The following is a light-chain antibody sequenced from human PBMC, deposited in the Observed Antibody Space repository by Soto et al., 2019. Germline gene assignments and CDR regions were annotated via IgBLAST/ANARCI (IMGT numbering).Light chain of an antibody. CDR1: QSVSSY. J-gene: IGKJ2*01. Sequence: EIVLTQSPATLSLSPGERATLSCRASQSVSSYLAWYQQKPGQAPRLLIYDASNSDTGIPARFSGSGSGTDFTLTISSLEPEDFAVYYGQQRSNWPRTFGQGTKLEIK. CDR2: DAS. CDR3: QQRSNWPRT. V-gene: IGKV3-11*01.